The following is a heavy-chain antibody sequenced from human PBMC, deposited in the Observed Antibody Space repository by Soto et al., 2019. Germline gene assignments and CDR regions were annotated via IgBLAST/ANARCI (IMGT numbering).Heavy chain of an antibody. Sequence: GGSLRLSCTASGFTFGDYAMGWFRQAPGKGLEWVGFIRSNAYGGTTEYAASVKGGFTISRDDSKSIAYLHMNSLKTEDTAVYYCTSEREYSWNTNWFCSWGQGTLVTVSS. V-gene: IGHV3-49*03. J-gene: IGHJ5*01. CDR2: IRSNAYGGTT. CDR1: GFTFGDYA. CDR3: TSEREYSWNTNWFCS. D-gene: IGHD1-20*01.